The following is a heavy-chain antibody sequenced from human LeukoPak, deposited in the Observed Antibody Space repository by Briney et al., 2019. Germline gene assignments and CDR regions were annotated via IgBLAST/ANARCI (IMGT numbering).Heavy chain of an antibody. CDR2: ISSSSSYI. D-gene: IGHD5-18*01. V-gene: IGHV3-21*01. Sequence: GGSLRLSCAASGFTFSSYSMNWFRQAPAKGLEWVSSISSSSSYIYYADSVKGRFTISRDNAKNSLYLQMNSLRAEDTAVYYCARSEETAMVFSYWGQGTLVTVSS. CDR3: ARSEETAMVFSY. J-gene: IGHJ4*02. CDR1: GFTFSSYS.